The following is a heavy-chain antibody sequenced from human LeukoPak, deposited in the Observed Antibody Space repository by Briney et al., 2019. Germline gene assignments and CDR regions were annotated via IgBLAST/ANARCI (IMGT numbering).Heavy chain of an antibody. V-gene: IGHV3-48*01. CDR3: VKDARRTNGWYFFDH. J-gene: IGHJ4*02. D-gene: IGHD6-19*01. CDR1: GFNFSDYS. Sequence: GGSLRLSCAASGFNFSDYSLNWVRQAPGKGLDWLSYISSSSTTIDYADSVRGRFTISRDNAKNSLYLQLNSLRAEDTALYYCVKDARRTNGWYFFDHWGQGTLVTVSS. CDR2: ISSSSTTI.